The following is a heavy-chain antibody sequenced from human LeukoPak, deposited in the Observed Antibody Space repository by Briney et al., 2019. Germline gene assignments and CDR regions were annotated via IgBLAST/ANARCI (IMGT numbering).Heavy chain of an antibody. D-gene: IGHD1-1*01. Sequence: SETLSLTCVVSGYSISNDYYWGWIRQPPGKGLEWIGNIYHSGGSYYNPPLKSRVTILVDTSKNQFSLKLSSVTAADTAVYYCAKAGTTGIHHWFDPWGQGTLVTVSS. J-gene: IGHJ5*02. V-gene: IGHV4-38-2*01. CDR2: IYHSGGS. CDR1: GYSISNDYY. CDR3: AKAGTTGIHHWFDP.